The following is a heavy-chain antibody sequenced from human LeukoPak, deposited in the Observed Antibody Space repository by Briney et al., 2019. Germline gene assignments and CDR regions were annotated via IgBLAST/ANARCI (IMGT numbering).Heavy chain of an antibody. CDR2: TNTNCGGT. Sequence: ASVKVSLKASGYTFTCHNMHWVRQPPGQGLDGMGLTNTNCGGTNYAQKIQGRVTMTRDTSISTAYTELKSLRSDDTAVYYCAREPPHYDFWSGYSDSGMDFWGQGTMVTVSS. D-gene: IGHD3-3*01. V-gene: IGHV1-2*02. J-gene: IGHJ6*02. CDR3: AREPPHYDFWSGYSDSGMDF. CDR1: GYTFTCHN.